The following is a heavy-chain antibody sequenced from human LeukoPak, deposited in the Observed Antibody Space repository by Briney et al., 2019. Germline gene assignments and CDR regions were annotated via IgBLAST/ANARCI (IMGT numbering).Heavy chain of an antibody. CDR1: GGSISSYY. CDR3: ARDQTYDGFDI. V-gene: IGHV4-59*01. CDR2: IYYSGST. Sequence: SETLSLTCTVSGGSISSYYWSWIRQPPGKGLEWIGYIYYSGSTNYNPSLKSRVTISVDTAKNQFSLRLTSVTAADMAIYYCARDQTYDGFDIWGPGTMVTVSS. J-gene: IGHJ3*02.